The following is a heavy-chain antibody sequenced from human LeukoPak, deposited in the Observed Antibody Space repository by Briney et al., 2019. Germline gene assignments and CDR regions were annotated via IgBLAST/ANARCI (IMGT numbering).Heavy chain of an antibody. CDR2: INSDGSST. V-gene: IGHV3-74*01. CDR1: GFTFSSYW. CDR3: SKSKNWGSRHGTFDM. D-gene: IGHD3-16*01. J-gene: IGHJ3*02. Sequence: GGSLRLSCGASGFTFSSYWMHWVRQAPGKGLGWVSRINSDGSSTTYADSLKGRFTTSRENTKNTLFLQRKSPRAEDTAIYYSSKSKNWGSRHGTFDMWGHGTMVTVSS.